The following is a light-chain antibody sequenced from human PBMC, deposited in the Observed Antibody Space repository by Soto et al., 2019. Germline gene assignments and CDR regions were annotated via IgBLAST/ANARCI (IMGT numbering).Light chain of an antibody. CDR2: EVS. Sequence: QSVLTQPASVSGSPGQSITISCTGTSSDVGGYNYVSWYQQHPGKAPKLMIYEVSNRPSGVSNRFSGSKSGNTASLTISGIQAVDEADYYCTSYTSISLYVFGTGTKLTVL. V-gene: IGLV2-14*01. J-gene: IGLJ1*01. CDR1: SSDVGGYNY. CDR3: TSYTSISLYV.